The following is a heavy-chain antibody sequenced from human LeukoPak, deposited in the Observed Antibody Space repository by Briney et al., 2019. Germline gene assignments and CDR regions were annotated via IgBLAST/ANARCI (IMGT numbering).Heavy chain of an antibody. J-gene: IGHJ3*01. CDR2: IKQDGSQK. CDR3: TGRGLYSSSWWAFDV. CDR1: GFTFSSYW. D-gene: IGHD6-13*01. V-gene: IGHV3-7*03. Sequence: PGGSLRLSCAASGFTFSSYWMSWVRQAPGKGLEWVANIKQDGSQKFYVDSVKGRFTISRDNAKNSLYLQMNSLRAEDTAVYYCTGRGLYSSSWWAFDVWGQGTVVTVSS.